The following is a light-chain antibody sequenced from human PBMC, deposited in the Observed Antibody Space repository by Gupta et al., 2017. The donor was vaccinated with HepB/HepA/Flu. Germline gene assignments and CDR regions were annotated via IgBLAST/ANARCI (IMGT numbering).Light chain of an antibody. CDR1: QSISSY. CDR2: AAS. CDR3: QQGDSTPWT. V-gene: IGKV1-39*01. J-gene: IGKJ1*01. Sequence: DIQMTQSPSSLSASVGDRVTITCRASQSISSYLNWYQQKPGKAPKLLIYAASSLQSGVPSRFSGSGSGTDFTLTISSLQPEDFATYYCQQGDSTPWTFGQGTQVEIK.